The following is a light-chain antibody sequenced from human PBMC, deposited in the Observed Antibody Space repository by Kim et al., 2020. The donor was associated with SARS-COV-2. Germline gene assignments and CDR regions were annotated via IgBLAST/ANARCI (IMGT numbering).Light chain of an antibody. CDR3: QQYNNWPPWT. J-gene: IGKJ1*01. V-gene: IGKV3-15*01. CDR1: QSVGSN. Sequence: EVVLMQSPATLSVSPGERATLSCRASQSVGSNLAWYQQKPGQAPRLLIYGASTRATGIPARFSGSGSETEFTLTISTLQSEDFAIYYCQQYNNWPPWTFGHGTKVDIK. CDR2: GAS.